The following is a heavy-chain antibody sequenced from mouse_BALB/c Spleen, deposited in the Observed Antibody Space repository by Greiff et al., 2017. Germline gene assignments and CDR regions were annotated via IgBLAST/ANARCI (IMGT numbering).Heavy chain of an antibody. CDR3: ASGYLYAMDY. D-gene: IGHD5-1*01. V-gene: IGHV5-6-5*01. Sequence: EVKLMESGGGLVKPGGSLKLSCAASGFTFSSYAMSWVRQTPEKRLEWVASISSGGSTYYPDSVKGRFTISRDNARNILYLQMSSLRSEDTAMYYCASGYLYAMDYWGQGTSVTVSS. CDR2: ISSGGST. J-gene: IGHJ4*01. CDR1: GFTFSSYA.